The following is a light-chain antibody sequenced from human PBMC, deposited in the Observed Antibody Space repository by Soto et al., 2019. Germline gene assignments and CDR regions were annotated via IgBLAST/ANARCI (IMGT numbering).Light chain of an antibody. CDR3: QQLNSYPTT. J-gene: IGKJ5*01. CDR2: AAS. V-gene: IGKV1-9*01. CDR1: QGISSY. Sequence: DIQLTQSPSFLSASVGDRVTITCRASQGISSYLAWYQQKPGKAPELLIYAASTLQSGVPSRFSGSGSGTEFTLTISSLQPEDFATYYCQQLNSYPTTFGQGTRLDIK.